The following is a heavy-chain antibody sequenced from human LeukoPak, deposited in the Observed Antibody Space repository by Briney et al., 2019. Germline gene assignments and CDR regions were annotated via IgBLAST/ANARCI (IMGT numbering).Heavy chain of an antibody. CDR1: GFTFSSYS. Sequence: GGSLRLSCAASGFTFSSYSMNWVRQAPGKGLEWVSSISSSSSYIYYADSVKGRFTISRDNAKNSLYLQMNSLRAEDTAVYYCARGIAARLKLADYWGQGTLVTVSS. CDR3: ARGIAARLKLADY. V-gene: IGHV3-21*01. J-gene: IGHJ4*02. CDR2: ISSSSSYI. D-gene: IGHD6-6*01.